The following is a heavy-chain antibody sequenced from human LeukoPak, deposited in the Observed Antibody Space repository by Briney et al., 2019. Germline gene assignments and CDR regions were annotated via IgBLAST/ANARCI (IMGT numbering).Heavy chain of an antibody. V-gene: IGHV4-34*01. Sequence: SETLSLTCAVYGGSFSGYYWSWIRQPPGKGLEWIGEINHSRSTNYNPSLKSRVTISVDTSKNQFSLKLSSVTAADTAVYYCARGDVWGDSSGHYANFDYWGQGTLVTVSS. J-gene: IGHJ4*02. CDR2: INHSRST. CDR3: ARGDVWGDSSGHYANFDY. D-gene: IGHD3-22*01. CDR1: GGSFSGYY.